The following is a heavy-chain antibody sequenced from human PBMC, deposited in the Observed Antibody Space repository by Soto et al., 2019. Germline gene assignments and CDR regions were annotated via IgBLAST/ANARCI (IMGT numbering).Heavy chain of an antibody. CDR2: ISSTGNTI. J-gene: IGHJ4*02. D-gene: IGHD4-4*01. CDR3: ARDKDYSIDY. CDR1: GFTFSRFS. Sequence: EVQLVESGGGLVQPGGYLRLSCAASGFTFSRFSLNWVRQVPGKGLEGVSYISSTGNTIYYADSVKGRFTISRDLAKNSLYLQMNNLRYEDTAVYYCARDKDYSIDYWGQGTLVTVSS. V-gene: IGHV3-48*02.